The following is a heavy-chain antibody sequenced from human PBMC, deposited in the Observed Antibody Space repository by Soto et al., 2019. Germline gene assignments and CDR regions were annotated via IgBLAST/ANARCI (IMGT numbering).Heavy chain of an antibody. J-gene: IGHJ4*02. CDR3: AKSPGMYYYDSSGYYHYDY. CDR2: ISGSGVST. Sequence: PGGSLRLSCAASGFTFTIYWMSWVLQAPGKGLEWVSAISGSGVSTYYADSVKGRFTISRDNSKNTLYLQMNSLRAEDTAVYYSAKSPGMYYYDSSGYYHYDYWGQGTLVTVSS. V-gene: IGHV3-23*01. D-gene: IGHD3-22*01. CDR1: GFTFTIYW.